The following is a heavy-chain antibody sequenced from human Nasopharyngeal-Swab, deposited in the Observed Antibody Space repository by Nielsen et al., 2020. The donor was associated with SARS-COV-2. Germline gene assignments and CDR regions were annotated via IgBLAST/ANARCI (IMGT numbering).Heavy chain of an antibody. CDR3: AKDMGPSGYDFWSGYYKSSYYYGMDV. Sequence: SLNTSCAASGFTFDDYAMHWVRQAPGKGLEWVSGISWNSGSIGYADSVKGRFTISRDNAKNSLYLQMNSLRAEDTALYYCAKDMGPSGYDFWSGYYKSSYYYGMDVWGQGTTVTVSS. D-gene: IGHD3-3*01. CDR2: ISWNSGSI. CDR1: GFTFDDYA. J-gene: IGHJ6*02. V-gene: IGHV3-9*01.